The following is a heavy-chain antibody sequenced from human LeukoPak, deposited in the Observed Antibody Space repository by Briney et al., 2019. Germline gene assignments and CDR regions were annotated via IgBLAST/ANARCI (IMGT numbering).Heavy chain of an antibody. Sequence: GGYLRLYCAASGFTFDDYGMSWVRQAPGKGLEWVSGINWNGGSSGYADSVKGRLTISRDNAKDSLYLQMNSLRAEDTALYYCARESIFGVGDDAFDIWGQETMVTVSS. J-gene: IGHJ3*02. D-gene: IGHD3-3*01. CDR3: ARESIFGVGDDAFDI. CDR2: INWNGGSS. V-gene: IGHV3-20*04. CDR1: GFTFDDYG.